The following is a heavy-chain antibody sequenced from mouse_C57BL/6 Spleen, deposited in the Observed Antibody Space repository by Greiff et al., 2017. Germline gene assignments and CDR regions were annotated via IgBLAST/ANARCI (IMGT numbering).Heavy chain of an antibody. J-gene: IGHJ4*01. CDR3: ARGNHYYGSGYAMDY. CDR2: IYPRDGST. V-gene: IGHV1-85*01. CDR1: GYTFTSYD. D-gene: IGHD1-1*01. Sequence: QVQLQQSGPELVKPGASVKLSCKASGYTFTSYDINWVKQRPGQGLEWIGWIYPRDGSTKYNEKFKGKATLTVDTSSSTAYMELHSLTSEDSAVYFCARGNHYYGSGYAMDYWGQGTSVTVSS.